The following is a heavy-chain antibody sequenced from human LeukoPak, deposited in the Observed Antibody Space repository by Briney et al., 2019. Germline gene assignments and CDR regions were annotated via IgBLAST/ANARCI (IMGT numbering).Heavy chain of an antibody. Sequence: PGGSLRLSCAASGFTFSDYYMSWIRQAPGKGLEWIGYIYYSGSTNYNPSLKSRVTISVDTSKNQFSLKLSSVTAADTAVYYCARATTYYDFWSGYPYNWFDPWGQGTLVTVSS. V-gene: IGHV4-59*01. CDR1: GFTFSDYY. J-gene: IGHJ5*02. CDR2: IYYSGST. CDR3: ARATTYYDFWSGYPYNWFDP. D-gene: IGHD3-3*01.